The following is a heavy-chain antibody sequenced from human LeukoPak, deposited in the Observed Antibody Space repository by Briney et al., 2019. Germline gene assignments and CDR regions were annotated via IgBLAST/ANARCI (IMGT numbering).Heavy chain of an antibody. V-gene: IGHV3-7*01. Sequence: GGSLRLSCAASGFTFSGHWMNWVRKAPAKGLERVANINQGGGDKYYVDSVKGRFTISRDNANNLLYLQMNSLRGEDTAVYYCTRDRSRAEDGWGQGTLVTVSS. D-gene: IGHD1-14*01. CDR1: GFTFSGHW. CDR2: INQGGGDK. J-gene: IGHJ4*02. CDR3: TRDRSRAEDG.